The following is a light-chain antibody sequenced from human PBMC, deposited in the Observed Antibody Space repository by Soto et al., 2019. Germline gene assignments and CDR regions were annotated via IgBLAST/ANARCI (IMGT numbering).Light chain of an antibody. Sequence: TQMTQSPSSLSASLGGRVTITSQASQNISYYLNWYQQKPGKAPNLLIYAASSLQSGVPSRFSGSGSGTEFTLTISSLQSEDFATYYCQQHYSTPWTFGQGTKVDI. CDR2: AAS. CDR1: QNISYY. V-gene: IGKV1-39*01. J-gene: IGKJ1*01. CDR3: QQHYSTPWT.